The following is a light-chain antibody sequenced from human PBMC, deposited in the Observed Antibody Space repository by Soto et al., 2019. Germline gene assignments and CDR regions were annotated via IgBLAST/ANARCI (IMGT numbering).Light chain of an antibody. CDR3: QQYNRYAVT. Sequence: EIQMTQSPSALSASVGDRITITCRASQSITNYLNWYQQKPGQAPKLLIYDASTLQSGVPSRFSASGSGTEFALTIRGLQPDDFAVYYCQQYNRYAVTFGQGTRWIS. CDR2: DAS. J-gene: IGKJ1*01. V-gene: IGKV1-5*01. CDR1: QSITNY.